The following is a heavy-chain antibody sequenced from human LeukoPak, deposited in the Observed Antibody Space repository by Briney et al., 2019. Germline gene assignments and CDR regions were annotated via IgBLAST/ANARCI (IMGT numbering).Heavy chain of an antibody. CDR1: GFTVSTNY. J-gene: IGHJ4*02. V-gene: IGHV3-53*05. CDR2: MYSGGTT. Sequence: PGGSLRLSCAVSGFTVSTNYMIWVRQAPGKELEWVSVMYSGGTTYYADSVQGRFTISRDNSKSTLYLQMNSLRAEDTAVYYCAKVQFFVVVPAAPPAIDYWGQGTLVTVSS. CDR3: AKVQFFVVVPAAPPAIDY. D-gene: IGHD2-2*01.